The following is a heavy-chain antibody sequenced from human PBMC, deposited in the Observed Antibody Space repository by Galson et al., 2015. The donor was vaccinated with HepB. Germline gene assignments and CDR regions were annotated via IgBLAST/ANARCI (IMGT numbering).Heavy chain of an antibody. CDR1: GYIFTNYW. D-gene: IGHD3-22*01. V-gene: IGHV5-10-1*01. CDR3: ATQHYYDNGGYYYGGRVAFDI. CDR2: IDPGDSYT. J-gene: IGHJ3*02. Sequence: QSGAEVKKPGESLRISCKGSGYIFTNYWISWVRQVPGKGLEWMGRIDPGDSYTNYSPSFQGHVTISADKSISTTYLQWSSLKASDTAMYYCATQHYYDNGGYYYGGRVAFDIWGHGTTVTVSS.